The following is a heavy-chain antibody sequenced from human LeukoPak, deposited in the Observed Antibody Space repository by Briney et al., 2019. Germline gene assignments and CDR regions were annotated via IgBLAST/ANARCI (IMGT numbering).Heavy chain of an antibody. V-gene: IGHV3-33*01. D-gene: IGHD3-22*01. CDR1: GFTFSNYG. CDR3: ARDRLEYYYDSSGYYSDAFDI. CDR2: IWHDGSNK. J-gene: IGHJ3*02. Sequence: PGGSLRLSCAASGFTFSNYGMQWVRQAPGKGLEWVAVIWHDGSNKYYADSVKGRFTISRDNSKNTLYLQMNSLRAEDTAVYYCARDRLEYYYDSSGYYSDAFDIWGQGTMVTVSS.